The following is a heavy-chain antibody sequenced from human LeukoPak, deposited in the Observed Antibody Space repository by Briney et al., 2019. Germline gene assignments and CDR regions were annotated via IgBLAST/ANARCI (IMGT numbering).Heavy chain of an antibody. CDR2: IYYSGST. CDR1: GGSISSYY. Sequence: SETLSLTCTVSGGSISSYYWSWIRQPPGKGLEWIGYIYYSGSTNYNPSLKSRVTISVDTSKNQFSLKLSSVTAADTAVYYCARVSSPGYYDFWSGYFTLFDYWGQGTLVTVSS. J-gene: IGHJ4*02. CDR3: ARVSSPGYYDFWSGYFTLFDY. D-gene: IGHD3-3*01. V-gene: IGHV4-59*01.